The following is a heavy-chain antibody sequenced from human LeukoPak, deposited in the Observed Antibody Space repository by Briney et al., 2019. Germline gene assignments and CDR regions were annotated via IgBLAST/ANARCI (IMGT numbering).Heavy chain of an antibody. Sequence: GGSLRLSCAASGFTFSSYGMHWVRQAPGKGLEWVAVISYDGSNKYYADSVKGRFTISRDNSKNTLFLQLNSLRAEDTAVYYCAKGHGSGWYGYFDYWGQGTLVTVSS. CDR3: AKGHGSGWYGYFDY. V-gene: IGHV3-30*18. CDR1: GFTFSSYG. D-gene: IGHD6-19*01. J-gene: IGHJ4*02. CDR2: ISYDGSNK.